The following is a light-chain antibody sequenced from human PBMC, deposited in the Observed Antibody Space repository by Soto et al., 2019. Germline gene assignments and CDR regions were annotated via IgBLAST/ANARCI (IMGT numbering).Light chain of an antibody. CDR1: QNVNGY. Sequence: DIQMTQSPSSLSASVGDRVTITCRASQNVNGYLNWYQQKPGNAPKLLIYAASTLQSGVPSRFSGSDSGTDFTRTISSLQPEDFATYYCQQTYTARWKFGQGTKVEIK. J-gene: IGKJ1*01. CDR2: AAS. V-gene: IGKV1-39*01. CDR3: QQTYTARWK.